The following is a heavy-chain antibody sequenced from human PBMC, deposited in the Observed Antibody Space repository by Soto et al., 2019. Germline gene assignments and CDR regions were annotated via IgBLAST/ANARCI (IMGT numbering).Heavy chain of an antibody. CDR3: VTLAAMRHYYFGIDV. D-gene: IGHD6-13*01. V-gene: IGHV5-10-1*01. CDR2: IDPSDSYT. Sequence: GESLKISCKGSGYRFNNYWITWVRQMPGKGLEWLARIDPSDSYTNYSPSFEGRVTVSVDKSTSTAYLQWSSLQASDTATYYCVTLAAMRHYYFGIDVWGQGTTVTVSS. J-gene: IGHJ6*02. CDR1: GYRFNNYW.